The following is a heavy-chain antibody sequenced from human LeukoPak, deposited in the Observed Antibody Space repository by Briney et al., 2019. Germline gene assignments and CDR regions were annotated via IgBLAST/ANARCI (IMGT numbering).Heavy chain of an antibody. Sequence: GGSLRLSCSASGFTFSSYSMNWVRQAPGKGLEWVSVIYSGGSTYYADSVKGRFTISRDSSKKTLFLQMNSLRVEDTAVYYCSSSWYGYWGQGTLVTVSS. V-gene: IGHV3-66*01. D-gene: IGHD6-13*01. J-gene: IGHJ4*02. CDR3: SSSWYGY. CDR2: IYSGGST. CDR1: GFTFSSYS.